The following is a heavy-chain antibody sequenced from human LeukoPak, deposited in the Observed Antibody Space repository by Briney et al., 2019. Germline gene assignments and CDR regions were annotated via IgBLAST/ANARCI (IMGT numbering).Heavy chain of an antibody. D-gene: IGHD3-16*01. CDR2: INHNGNVN. CDR1: GFTFSSYW. CDR3: ARGGGLDV. V-gene: IGHV3-7*03. J-gene: IGHJ6*02. Sequence: GGSLRLSCAASGFTFSSYWMNWARQAPGKGLEWVASINHNGNVNYYVDSVKGRFTVSRDNAKNSLYLQMSNLRAEDTAVYFCARGGGLDVWGQGATVTVSS.